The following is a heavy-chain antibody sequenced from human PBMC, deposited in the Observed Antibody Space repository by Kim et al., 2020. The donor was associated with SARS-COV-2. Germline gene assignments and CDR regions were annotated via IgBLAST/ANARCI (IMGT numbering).Heavy chain of an antibody. CDR2: IYYSGST. CDR1: GGSISSGGYY. D-gene: IGHD6-6*01. J-gene: IGHJ4*02. Sequence: SETLSLTCTVSGGSISSGGYYWSWIRQHPGKGLEWIGYIYYSGSTYYNPSLKSRVTISVYTSKNQFSLKLSSVTAADTAVYYCARDQSSSSGFDYWGQGTLVTVSS. CDR3: ARDQSSSSGFDY. V-gene: IGHV4-31*03.